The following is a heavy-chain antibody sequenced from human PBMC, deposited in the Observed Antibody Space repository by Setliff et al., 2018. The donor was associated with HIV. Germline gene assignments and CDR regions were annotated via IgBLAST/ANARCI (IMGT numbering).Heavy chain of an antibody. D-gene: IGHD2-2*01. J-gene: IGHJ4*02. V-gene: IGHV4-59*08. CDR3: ARASSDIPGVDSNYFDD. Sequence: SETLSLTCTVSGGSISSHYWSWIRQPPGKGLEWVGLTYYTGIPTYNPSLSSRVTISVDTSKSQFFLMLSSVTAADTAVYYCARASSDIPGVDSNYFDDWGQGTLVTVSS. CDR1: GGSISSHY. CDR2: TYYTGIP.